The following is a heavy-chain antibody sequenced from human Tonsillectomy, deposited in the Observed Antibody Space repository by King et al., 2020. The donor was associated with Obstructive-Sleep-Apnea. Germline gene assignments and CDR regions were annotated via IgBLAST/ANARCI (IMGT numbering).Heavy chain of an antibody. CDR3: ARGVMVRGVIMPH. Sequence: QVQLQQWGAGLLKPSETLSLTCAVYGGSFSGYYWSWIRQPPGKGLEWIGEINHSGSTNYNPSLKSRVTISVDTSKNQFSLKLSSVTAADTAVYYCARGVMVRGVIMPHWGQGTLVTVSS. D-gene: IGHD3-10*01. CDR1: GGSFSGYY. J-gene: IGHJ4*02. V-gene: IGHV4-34*01. CDR2: INHSGST.